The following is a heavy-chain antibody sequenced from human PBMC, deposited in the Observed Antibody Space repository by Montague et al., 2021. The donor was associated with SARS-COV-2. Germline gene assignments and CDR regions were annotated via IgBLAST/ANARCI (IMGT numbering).Heavy chain of an antibody. J-gene: IGHJ4*02. V-gene: IGHV4-34*01. CDR3: ARWDPQTLTVIGLGGKSANDY. D-gene: IGHD4-11*01. CDR1: GESVSGFC. Sequence: SETLSLTCAVSGESVSGFCWCWSWMPPGTGLGWKWIISDCCAANTNYNPSLKSRVTISVDTSKNQVSLMLSSVTAADTAVYYCARWDPQTLTVIGLGGKSANDYWGQGTLVTVSS. CDR2: ISDCCAANT.